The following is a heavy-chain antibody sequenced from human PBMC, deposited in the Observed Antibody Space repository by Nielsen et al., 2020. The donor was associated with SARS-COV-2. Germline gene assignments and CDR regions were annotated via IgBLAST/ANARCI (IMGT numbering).Heavy chain of an antibody. CDR2: IYYSGST. Sequence: SCTVSGGSISSGDYYWSWIRQPPGKGLEWIGYIYYSGSTYYNPSLKSRVTISVDTSKNQFSLKLSSVTAADTAVYYCARGSAIFGVVTADWGQGTLVTVSS. D-gene: IGHD3-3*01. CDR3: ARGSAIFGVVTAD. V-gene: IGHV4-30-4*01. CDR1: GGSISSGDYY. J-gene: IGHJ4*02.